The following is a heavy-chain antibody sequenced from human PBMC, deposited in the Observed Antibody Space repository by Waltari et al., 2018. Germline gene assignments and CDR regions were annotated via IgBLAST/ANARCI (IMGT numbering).Heavy chain of an antibody. CDR3: AGGPQSGASSAWYGWFDP. Sequence: EVQLVESGGNLVQPGGSLRLSCAASGFPFTSHGMHWVSQAPGKGLVWVSRINSDGSNTRYADSVKGRFTISRDNAKNTLYLEMNSLRAEDTAVYFCAGGPQSGASSAWYGWFDPWGQGTLVTVSS. D-gene: IGHD6-13*01. CDR1: GFPFTSHG. J-gene: IGHJ5*02. CDR2: INSDGSNT. V-gene: IGHV3-74*01.